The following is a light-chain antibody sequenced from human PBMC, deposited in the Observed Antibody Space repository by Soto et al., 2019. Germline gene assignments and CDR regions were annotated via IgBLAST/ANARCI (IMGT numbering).Light chain of an antibody. V-gene: IGKV3-15*01. CDR3: QQYHNWPPWT. J-gene: IGKJ1*01. CDR2: GAS. CDR1: QSVSSN. Sequence: EILMTQSPATLSVSPGESATLSCRASQSVSSNLAWYQQKPGQTPRLLIYGASSRATDVPARFSGSGSGTEFTLTISSLPSEDFAVYYCQQYHNWPPWTFGQGTKVEIK.